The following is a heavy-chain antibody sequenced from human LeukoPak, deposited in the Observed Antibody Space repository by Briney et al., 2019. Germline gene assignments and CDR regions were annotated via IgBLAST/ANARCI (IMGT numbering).Heavy chain of an antibody. CDR1: GGSISSGGYS. Sequence: PAETLALSCAVSGGSISSGGYSWRWIRQPPGKGLEWIGYIYHSGSTYYNPSLKSRVTIAVDRSKTQFSLKLSSVTAADTAVYYCARGIGYCSGGSCYDAFDIWGQGTMVTVSS. V-gene: IGHV4-30-2*01. CDR3: ARGIGYCSGGSCYDAFDI. J-gene: IGHJ3*02. D-gene: IGHD2-15*01. CDR2: IYHSGST.